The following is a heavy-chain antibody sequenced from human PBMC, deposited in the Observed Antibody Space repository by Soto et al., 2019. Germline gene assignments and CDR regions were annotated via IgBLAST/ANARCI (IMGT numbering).Heavy chain of an antibody. CDR1: GFTFSSYA. D-gene: IGHD2-15*01. J-gene: IGHJ4*02. CDR2: ISGSGGST. Sequence: EVQLLESGGGLVQPGGSLRLSCAASGFTFSSYAMSWVRQAPGKGLEWVSAISGSGGSTYYADSVKGRFTISRDNSKNTLYLQMNSLRAEDTAIYYCARTRVGVVVAATPDYWGQGTLVTVSS. CDR3: ARTRVGVVVAATPDY. V-gene: IGHV3-23*01.